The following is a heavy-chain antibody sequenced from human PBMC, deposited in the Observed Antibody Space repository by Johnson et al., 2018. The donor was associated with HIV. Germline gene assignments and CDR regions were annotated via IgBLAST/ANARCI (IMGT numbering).Heavy chain of an antibody. J-gene: IGHJ3*02. CDR1: GFTFDNFV. Sequence: VHLVESGGSVVRPGGSLRLSCAASGFTFDNFVMSWVRQAPGKGLEWVSGINWNGGSTSYADSVKGRFTISRDNAKTSLYLQMNSLRAEDTALYYCARDSVGARGAFDIWGQGTMVTVSS. CDR2: INWNGGST. CDR3: ARDSVGARGAFDI. V-gene: IGHV3-20*04. D-gene: IGHD1-26*01.